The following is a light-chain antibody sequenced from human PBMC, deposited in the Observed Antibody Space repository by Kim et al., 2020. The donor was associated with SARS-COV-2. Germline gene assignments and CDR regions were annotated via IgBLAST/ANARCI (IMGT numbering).Light chain of an antibody. CDR1: QSVGDS. Sequence: DIQMTQSPSTLSASVGDRVTITCRASQSVGDSLAWYQQKPGKAPKLLIQKASRLDSGVPSRFSGSGSGTEFTLTINSLQPDDFATYYCLQYNIHRAFGQGTKVDIK. V-gene: IGKV1-5*03. CDR3: LQYNIHRA. J-gene: IGKJ1*01. CDR2: KAS.